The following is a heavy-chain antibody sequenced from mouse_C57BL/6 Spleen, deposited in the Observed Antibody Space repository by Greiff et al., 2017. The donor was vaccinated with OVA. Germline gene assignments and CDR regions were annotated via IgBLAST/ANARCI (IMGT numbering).Heavy chain of an antibody. Sequence: VKLVESGPGLVQPSQSLSITCTVSGFSLTSYGVHWVRQSPGKGLEWLGVIWRGGSTDYNAAFMSRLSITKDNSKSQVFFKMNSLQADDTAIYYCAGDDYDEGSAMDYWGQGTSVTVSS. J-gene: IGHJ4*01. D-gene: IGHD2-4*01. CDR2: IWRGGST. CDR3: AGDDYDEGSAMDY. CDR1: GFSLTSYG. V-gene: IGHV2-5*01.